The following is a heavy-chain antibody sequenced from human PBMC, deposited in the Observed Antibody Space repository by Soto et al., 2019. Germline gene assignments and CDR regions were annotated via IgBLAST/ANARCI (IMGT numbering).Heavy chain of an antibody. CDR3: AKDPTYDSSGYPEGYFDY. V-gene: IGHV3-23*01. CDR2: ISGSGGST. J-gene: IGHJ4*02. Sequence: GGSLRLSCAASGFTFSSYAMSWVRQAPGKGLEWVSAISGSGGSTYYADSVKGRFTISRDNSKNTLYLQMNSLRAEDTAVYYCAKDPTYDSSGYPEGYFDYWGQGTLVTVSS. D-gene: IGHD3-22*01. CDR1: GFTFSSYA.